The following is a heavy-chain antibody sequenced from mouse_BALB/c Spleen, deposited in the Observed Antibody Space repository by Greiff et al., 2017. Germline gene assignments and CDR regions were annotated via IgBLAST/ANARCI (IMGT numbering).Heavy chain of an antibody. CDR3: AREEEDGYFDY. J-gene: IGHJ2*01. D-gene: IGHD2-3*01. Sequence: EVMLVESGGGLVKPGGSLKLSCAASGFTFSSYAMSWVRQSPEKRLEWVAEISSGGSYTYYPDTVTGRFTISRDNAKNTLYLEMSSLRSEDTAMYYCAREEEDGYFDYWGQGTTLTVSS. V-gene: IGHV5-9-4*01. CDR1: GFTFSSYA. CDR2: ISSGGSYT.